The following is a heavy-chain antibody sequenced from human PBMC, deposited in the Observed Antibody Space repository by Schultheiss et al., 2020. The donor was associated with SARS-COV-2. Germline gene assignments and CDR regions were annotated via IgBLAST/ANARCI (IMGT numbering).Heavy chain of an antibody. CDR2: INHSGST. Sequence: SETLSLTCTVSGGSISSYYWSWIRQPPGKGLEWIGEINHSGSTNYNPSLKSRVTISVDTSKNQFSLKLSSVTAADTAVYYCARENLRTDYYYYYMDVWGKGTTVTVSS. CDR3: ARENLRTDYYYYYMDV. D-gene: IGHD5/OR15-5a*01. V-gene: IGHV4-4*08. J-gene: IGHJ6*03. CDR1: GGSISSYY.